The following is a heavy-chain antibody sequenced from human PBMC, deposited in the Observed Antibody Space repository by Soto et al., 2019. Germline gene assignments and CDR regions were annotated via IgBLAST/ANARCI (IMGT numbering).Heavy chain of an antibody. V-gene: IGHV1-2*02. CDR2: INPNSGDT. CDR1: GYTFTGSS. J-gene: IGHJ4*02. D-gene: IGHD7-27*01. Sequence: QVQLVQSGAEVKKPGASVNVSCEASGYTFTGSSIHWVRQAPGQGLEWMGYINPNSGDTIFAQKFQGRVTMTRDTSIITAYMELSRVASDDTAVYYCARDLTGDPNYWGQGTLVTVSS. CDR3: ARDLTGDPNY.